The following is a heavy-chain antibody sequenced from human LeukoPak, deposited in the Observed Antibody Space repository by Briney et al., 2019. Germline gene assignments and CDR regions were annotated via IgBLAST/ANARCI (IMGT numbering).Heavy chain of an antibody. V-gene: IGHV4-34*01. J-gene: IGHJ4*02. CDR3: ARGEGGIVATRLDY. CDR2: INHSGST. Sequence: SETLSLTCAVYGGSFSGYYWSWIRQPPGKGLEWIGEINHSGSTNYNPSLKSRVTISVDTSKNQFSLKLSSVTAADTAVYYCARGEGGIVATRLDYWGQGTLVTVSS. D-gene: IGHD5-12*01. CDR1: GGSFSGYY.